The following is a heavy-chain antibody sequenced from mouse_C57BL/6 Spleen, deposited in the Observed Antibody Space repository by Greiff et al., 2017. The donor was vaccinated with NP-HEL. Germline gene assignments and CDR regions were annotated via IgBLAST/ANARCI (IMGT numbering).Heavy chain of an antibody. V-gene: IGHV5-4*03. D-gene: IGHD3-2*02. J-gene: IGHJ4*01. CDR2: ISDGGSYT. Sequence: EVMLVESGGGLVKPGGSLKLSCAASGFTFSSYAMSWVRQTPEKRLEWVATISDGGSYTYYPDNVKGRFTISRDNAKNNLYLQMSHLKSEDTAMYYCARGGQLRLRYYAMDYWGQGTSVTVSS. CDR1: GFTFSSYA. CDR3: ARGGQLRLRYYAMDY.